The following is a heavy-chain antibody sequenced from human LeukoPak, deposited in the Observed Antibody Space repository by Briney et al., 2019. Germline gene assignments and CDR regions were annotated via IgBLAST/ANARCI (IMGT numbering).Heavy chain of an antibody. CDR2: ISGSGGST. J-gene: IGHJ4*02. Sequence: PGGSLRLSCAASGFTFSSYAMSWVRQAPGKGLEWVSAISGSGGSTYYEDSVKGRFTISRDNSKNTLYLQMNSLRAEGTAVYYCAKDDYDSSGYYCLHDYWGQGTLVTVSS. D-gene: IGHD3-22*01. CDR3: AKDDYDSSGYYCLHDY. CDR1: GFTFSSYA. V-gene: IGHV3-23*01.